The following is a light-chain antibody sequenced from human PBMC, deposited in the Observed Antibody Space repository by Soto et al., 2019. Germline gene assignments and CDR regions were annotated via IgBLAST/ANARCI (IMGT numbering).Light chain of an antibody. CDR3: QQSYGAPLT. CDR2: SAS. J-gene: IGKJ4*01. CDR1: QSIRNY. Sequence: DIQMTQSPSSLSASVGDKVIITCRASQSIRNYLNWYQQKPGKAPNLLIYSASSLLSGVPSRLSGSGSGTDFTLTISSLQPEDFSTYYCQQSYGAPLTFGGGTKVDIK. V-gene: IGKV1-39*01.